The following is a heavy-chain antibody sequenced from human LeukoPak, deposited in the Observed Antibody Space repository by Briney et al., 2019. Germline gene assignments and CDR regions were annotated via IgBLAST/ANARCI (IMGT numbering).Heavy chain of an antibody. J-gene: IGHJ4*02. Sequence: ASVKVSCKASGYTFTSYGISWVRQAPGQGLEWMGWISAYNGNTNYAQKLQGRVTMTTDTSTSTAYMELRSLRSDDTAVYYCARALRFLEWLSNLDYWAREPWSPSPQ. V-gene: IGHV1-18*01. CDR2: ISAYNGNT. CDR3: ARALRFLEWLSNLDY. CDR1: GYTFTSYG. D-gene: IGHD3-3*01.